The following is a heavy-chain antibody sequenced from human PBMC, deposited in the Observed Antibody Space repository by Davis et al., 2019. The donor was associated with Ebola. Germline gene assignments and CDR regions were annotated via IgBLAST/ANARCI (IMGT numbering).Heavy chain of an antibody. CDR2: MNPNSGNT. J-gene: IGHJ6*03. Sequence: ASVKVSCKASGYTFTSYDINWVRQATGQGLEWMGWMNPNSGNTGYAQKFQGRVTMTRNTSISTAYMELSSLRSEDTAVYYCARDGFKRNWNYSKDYYYYMDVWGKGTTVTVSS. CDR3: ARDGFKRNWNYSKDYYYYMDV. V-gene: IGHV1-8*01. D-gene: IGHD1-7*01. CDR1: GYTFTSYD.